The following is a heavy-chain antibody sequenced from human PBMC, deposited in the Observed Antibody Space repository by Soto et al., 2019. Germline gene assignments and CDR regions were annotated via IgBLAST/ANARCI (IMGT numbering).Heavy chain of an antibody. J-gene: IGHJ3*02. V-gene: IGHV1-8*01. CDR3: ARGAKRNYYDSSGKDAFDI. D-gene: IGHD3-22*01. CDR1: GYTFTSYD. CDR2: MNPNSGNT. Sequence: ASLKVSCKASGYTFTSYDINWVRQATGQGLEWMGWMNPNSGNTGYAQKFQGRVTMTRNTSISTAYMELSSLRSEDTAVYYCARGAKRNYYDSSGKDAFDIWGQGTMVTVSS.